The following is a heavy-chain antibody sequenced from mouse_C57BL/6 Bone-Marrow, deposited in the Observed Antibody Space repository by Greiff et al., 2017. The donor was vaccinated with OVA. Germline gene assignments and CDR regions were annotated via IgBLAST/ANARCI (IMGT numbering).Heavy chain of an antibody. V-gene: IGHV1-81*01. CDR1: GYTFTSYG. CDR3: AREEVYYYHY. J-gene: IGHJ3*01. CDR2: IYPRSGNT. Sequence: QVQLQQSGAELARPGASVKLSCKASGYTFTSYGISWVKQRTGQGLEWIGEIYPRSGNTYYNEKFKGKATLTADKASSTAYMELRSHASEDSAVYFCAREEVYYYHYWGQGTLVTVSA. D-gene: IGHD1-1*01.